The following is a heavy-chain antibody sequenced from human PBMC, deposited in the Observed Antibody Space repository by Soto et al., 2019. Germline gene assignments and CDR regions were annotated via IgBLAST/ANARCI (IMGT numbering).Heavy chain of an antibody. CDR3: TSEDGGSNYSCDY. Sequence: EVQLVESGGGLVQPGRSLRLSCTASGFTFGDYAMSWFRQAPGKGLEWVGFIRSKAYGGTTEYAASVKGRITISREDSTRTAHLQMNSVNTEDTAVYYCTSEDGGSNYSCDYWGRGTLLTVSA. CDR2: IRSKAYGGTT. V-gene: IGHV3-49*03. D-gene: IGHD1-26*01. CDR1: GFTFGDYA. J-gene: IGHJ4*02.